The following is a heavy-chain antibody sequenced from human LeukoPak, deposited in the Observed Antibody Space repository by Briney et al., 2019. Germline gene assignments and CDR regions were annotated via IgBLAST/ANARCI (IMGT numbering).Heavy chain of an antibody. Sequence: GGSPRLSCAASGFTFSSYWMHWVRQAPGKGLVWVSRINSDGSSTSYADSVKGRFTISRDNSKNTLYLQMNSLRADDTAVYYCAKDSSSSPHWFDPWGQGTLVTVSS. CDR2: INSDGSST. V-gene: IGHV3-74*01. D-gene: IGHD6-6*01. CDR1: GFTFSSYW. CDR3: AKDSSSSPHWFDP. J-gene: IGHJ5*02.